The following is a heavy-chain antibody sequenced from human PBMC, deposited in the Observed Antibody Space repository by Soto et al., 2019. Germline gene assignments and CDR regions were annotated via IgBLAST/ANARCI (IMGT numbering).Heavy chain of an antibody. V-gene: IGHV1-46*01. CDR2: INPSGGTT. D-gene: IGHD3-22*01. Sequence: GASVKVSCKASGYIFINYYMHWVRQAPGQGLEWMGVINPSGGTTSYAQKFQGRVTISRDNAKNSLYLQMNSLRAEDTAVYYCARDPIYYYDSSGPALDYWGQGTLVTVSS. CDR1: GYIFINYY. CDR3: ARDPIYYYDSSGPALDY. J-gene: IGHJ4*02.